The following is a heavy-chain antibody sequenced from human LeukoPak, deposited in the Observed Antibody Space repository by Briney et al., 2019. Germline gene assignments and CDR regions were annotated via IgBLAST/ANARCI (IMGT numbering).Heavy chain of an antibody. CDR2: ISGYNGNA. V-gene: IGHV1-18*04. D-gene: IGHD4-17*01. J-gene: IGHJ4*02. CDR3: ARVRDYGDYVVDY. Sequence: ASVKVSCKASGYSFTGYYIHWVRQAPGQGLEWMGWISGYNGNANNAQKLQGRVTMTTDTSTSTAYLELRSLRSDDTAVYYCARVRDYGDYVVDYWGQGTLVTVSS. CDR1: GYSFTGYY.